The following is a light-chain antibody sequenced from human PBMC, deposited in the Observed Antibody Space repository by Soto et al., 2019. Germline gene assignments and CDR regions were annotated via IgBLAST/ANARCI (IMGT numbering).Light chain of an antibody. Sequence: DIHLTQSPSTLSASVGDRVTITCRASQSISSWLAWYQQKPGKAPKLLIYKASTLESGFPSRFSGSGSGKEFTLTISRLQPDDFASYYCHNWVDYMWTIGQGTKVKIK. CDR2: KAS. CDR3: HNWVDYMWT. V-gene: IGKV1-5*03. CDR1: QSISSW. J-gene: IGKJ1*01.